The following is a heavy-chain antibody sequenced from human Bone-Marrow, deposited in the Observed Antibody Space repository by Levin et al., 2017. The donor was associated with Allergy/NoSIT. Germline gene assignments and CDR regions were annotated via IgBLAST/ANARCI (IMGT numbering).Heavy chain of an antibody. CDR3: ARHLGAFDI. V-gene: IGHV4-59*08. CDR2: IYYTGGT. CDR1: GGFITNYY. J-gene: IGHJ3*02. Sequence: SETLSLTCSVSGGFITNYYWSWIRQPPGKGLEWIGYIYYTGGTVYHPSLKSRVTMSVDTSKNHCSLKLRSVTAAETAIYYCARHLGAFDIWGQGTTVTVSS.